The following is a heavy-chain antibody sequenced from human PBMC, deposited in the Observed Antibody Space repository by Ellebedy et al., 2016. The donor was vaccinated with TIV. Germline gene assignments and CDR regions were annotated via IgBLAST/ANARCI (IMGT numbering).Heavy chain of an antibody. CDR1: GYTFTSYY. CDR2: IHLSDGST. V-gene: IGHV1-46*01. Sequence: AASVKVSCKASGYTFTSYYMHWVRQAPGQGLEWMGRIHLSDGSTSYAQKVQGRVTMTRDTSRSTVYMELRSLRSEDTAVYACARGSVYDSSGYYYGGRSDAWGQGSLVTVSS. D-gene: IGHD3-22*01. CDR3: ARGSVYDSSGYYYGGRSDA. J-gene: IGHJ5*02.